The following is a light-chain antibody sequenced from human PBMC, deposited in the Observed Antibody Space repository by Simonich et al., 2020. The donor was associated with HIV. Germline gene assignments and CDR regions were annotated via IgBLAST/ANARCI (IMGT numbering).Light chain of an antibody. CDR2: GAS. Sequence: EIVMTQSPAALSVSPGERATLSCRASQSVSNNLAWYQQKPGEAPRLLIYGASTRATGIPARFSGSGSGTEFTLTISSMQSEDVAVYCCQQCNNWPPGTFGQGTKVEIK. J-gene: IGKJ1*01. CDR3: QQCNNWPPGT. CDR1: QSVSNN. V-gene: IGKV3-15*01.